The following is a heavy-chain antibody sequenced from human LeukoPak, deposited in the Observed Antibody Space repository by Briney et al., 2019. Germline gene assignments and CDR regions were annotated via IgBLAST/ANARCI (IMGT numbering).Heavy chain of an antibody. CDR1: GGSISSSNW. V-gene: IGHV4-4*02. CDR3: ARLTYYYDSSGFGD. D-gene: IGHD3-22*01. J-gene: IGHJ4*02. Sequence: SETLSLTCAVSGGSISSSNWWSWVRQPPGKGLEWIGEIYHSGSTNYNPSLKSRVTISVDKSKNQFSLKPSSVTAADTAVYYCARLTYYYDSSGFGDWGQGTLVTVSS. CDR2: IYHSGST.